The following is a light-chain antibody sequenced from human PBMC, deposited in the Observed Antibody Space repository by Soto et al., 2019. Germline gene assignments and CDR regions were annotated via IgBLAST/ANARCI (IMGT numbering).Light chain of an antibody. CDR1: SSDIGGYNY. Sequence: QSVLTQPASVSGSPGQSITISCTGTSSDIGGYNYVSWYQQHPGKAPKLMIYEVSDRPSGLSNRFSGSKSGNTASLTIPGLQAEDEADYYCSSYTTSSTRVFGTGTKSPS. V-gene: IGLV2-14*01. CDR3: SSYTTSSTRV. J-gene: IGLJ1*01. CDR2: EVS.